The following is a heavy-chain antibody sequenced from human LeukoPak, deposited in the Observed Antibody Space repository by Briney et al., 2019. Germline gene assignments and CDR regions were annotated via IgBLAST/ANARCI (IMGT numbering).Heavy chain of an antibody. J-gene: IGHJ4*02. Sequence: PGGSQRLSCAASGFPFSTYAMSWVRQAPGKGLEWVSSIRGSDGSTYYADSVKGRFAISRDNSKNTLYLQMNSLRAEDTAVYYCAKDVYGDYGGLDYWGQGTLVTVSS. D-gene: IGHD4-17*01. V-gene: IGHV3-23*01. CDR1: GFPFSTYA. CDR3: AKDVYGDYGGLDY. CDR2: IRGSDGST.